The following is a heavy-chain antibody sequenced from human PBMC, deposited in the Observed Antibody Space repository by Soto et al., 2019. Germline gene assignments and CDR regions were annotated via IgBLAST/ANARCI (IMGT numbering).Heavy chain of an antibody. CDR2: IKNNADGGTT. J-gene: IGHJ3*02. V-gene: IGHV3-15*01. D-gene: IGHD1-1*01. CDR1: GLNFNIAW. Sequence: EEQLVESGGGLVERGGSLRLSCAASGLNFNIAWLSWVRQAPGKGLEWVGRIKNNADGGTTDSAAPVKDRFIVSRDDSKSTLYLQMNSLKIEDTAMYYCTAMNDRDAFDIWGQGTMATVSS. CDR3: TAMNDRDAFDI.